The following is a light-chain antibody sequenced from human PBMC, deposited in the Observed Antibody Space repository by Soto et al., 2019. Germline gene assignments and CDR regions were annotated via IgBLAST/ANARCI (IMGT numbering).Light chain of an antibody. CDR2: KAS. CDR1: QNIRSW. CDR3: QQYDRYSLS. J-gene: IGKJ3*01. Sequence: DIQMTQSPSTLSASVGDRVSITCRASQNIRSWLAWYQHKPGKAPKLLIYKASTLDSGAPTRFSGSGYGTDFSLTSSSLQPDDFATYSCQQYDRYSLSFGPGTKVEIK. V-gene: IGKV1-5*03.